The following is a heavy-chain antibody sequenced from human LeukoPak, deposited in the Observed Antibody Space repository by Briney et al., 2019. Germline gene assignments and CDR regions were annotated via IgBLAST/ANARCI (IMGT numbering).Heavy chain of an antibody. J-gene: IGHJ6*02. Sequence: GASVKVSCKASGYTFTSYGISWVRQAPGQGLEWMGWISAYNGNTNYAQKLQGRVTMTTDTSTSIAYMELRSLRSDDTAVYYCARGLPPADYYYYGMDVWGQGTTVTVSS. CDR1: GYTFTSYG. D-gene: IGHD2-15*01. CDR3: ARGLPPADYYYYGMDV. V-gene: IGHV1-18*01. CDR2: ISAYNGNT.